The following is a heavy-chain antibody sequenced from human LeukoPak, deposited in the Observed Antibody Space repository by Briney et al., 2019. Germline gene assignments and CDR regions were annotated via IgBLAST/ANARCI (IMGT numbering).Heavy chain of an antibody. J-gene: IGHJ5*02. CDR1: GGSISSYY. V-gene: IGHV4-59*01. Sequence: SETLSLTCTVSGGSISSYYWSWIRQPPGKGLEWIGYIYYSGSTNYNPSLKSRVTISVDTSKNQFSLKLGSVTAADTAVYYCARGLTGKATTAIWFDPWGQGTLVTVSS. CDR3: ARGLTGKATTAIWFDP. D-gene: IGHD4-17*01. CDR2: IYYSGST.